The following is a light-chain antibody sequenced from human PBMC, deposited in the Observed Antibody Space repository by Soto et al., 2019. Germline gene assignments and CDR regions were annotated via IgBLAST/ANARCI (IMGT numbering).Light chain of an antibody. CDR2: EGS. CDR1: SSDIGSSNH. CDR3: CSYAGTRTYV. Sequence: QSALTQPASVSGSPGQSITISCTGTSSDIGSSNHVSWYQQHPGKTPKVMIYEGSKRPSGVSNRFSGSKSGNTASLTISGLQAEDEADYYCCSYAGTRTYVFGSGTKVTVL. J-gene: IGLJ1*01. V-gene: IGLV2-23*01.